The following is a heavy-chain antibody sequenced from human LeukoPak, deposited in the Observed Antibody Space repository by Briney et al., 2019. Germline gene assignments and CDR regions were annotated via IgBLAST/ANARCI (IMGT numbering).Heavy chain of an antibody. Sequence: GASVKVSCKASGGTFSSYAISWVRQAPGQGLEWMGRIIPILGIANYAQKFQGRVTITADKSTSTAYMELSSLRSEDTAVYYCARVLRFLEWLSSRDSWFDPWGQGTLVTVSS. D-gene: IGHD3-3*01. J-gene: IGHJ5*02. V-gene: IGHV1-69*04. CDR2: IIPILGIA. CDR1: GGTFSSYA. CDR3: ARVLRFLEWLSSRDSWFDP.